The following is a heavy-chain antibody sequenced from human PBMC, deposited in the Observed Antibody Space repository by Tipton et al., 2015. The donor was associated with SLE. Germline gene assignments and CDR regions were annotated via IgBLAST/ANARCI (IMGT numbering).Heavy chain of an antibody. CDR2: IRYDGSNK. CDR1: GFSFSSYA. D-gene: IGHD6-19*01. J-gene: IGHJ2*01. CDR3: AKDWGKQWLAWYFDL. Sequence: GSLRLSCAASGFSFSSYAMHWVRQAPGKGLEWVAFIRYDGSNKYYADSVKGRFTISRDNSKNTLFLQMNSLRAEDTAVYYCAKDWGKQWLAWYFDLWGRGTLVTVSS. V-gene: IGHV3-30*02.